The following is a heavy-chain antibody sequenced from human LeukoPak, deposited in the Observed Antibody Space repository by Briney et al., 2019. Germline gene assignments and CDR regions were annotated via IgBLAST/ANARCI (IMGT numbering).Heavy chain of an antibody. J-gene: IGHJ6*03. CDR2: IWYGGGNK. CDR1: GFTFSSYG. V-gene: IGHV3-30*02. CDR3: AKDGYCSSTSCYSGAPYYMDV. Sequence: GGSLRLSCAASGFTFSSYGMHWVRQAPGKGLEWVAVIWYGGGNKYYADSVKGRFTISRDNSKNTLYLQMNSLRAEDTAVYYCAKDGYCSSTSCYSGAPYYMDVWGKGTTVTVSS. D-gene: IGHD2-2*02.